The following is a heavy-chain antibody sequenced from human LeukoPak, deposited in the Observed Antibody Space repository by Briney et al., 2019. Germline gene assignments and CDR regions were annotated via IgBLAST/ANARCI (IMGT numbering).Heavy chain of an antibody. Sequence: VASVKVSCKASGYTFTSYGISWVRQAPGQGLEWMGWISGYNGYTNYAQKLQGRVTLTTDTSTGTAYMELRSLRSDDTAVYYCARAVRLYDILTGLIDYWGQGTLVTVSS. CDR3: ARAVRLYDILTGLIDY. V-gene: IGHV1-18*01. D-gene: IGHD3-9*01. J-gene: IGHJ4*02. CDR2: ISGYNGYT. CDR1: GYTFTSYG.